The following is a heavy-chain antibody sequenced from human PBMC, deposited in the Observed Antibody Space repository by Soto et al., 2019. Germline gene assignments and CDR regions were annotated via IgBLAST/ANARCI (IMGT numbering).Heavy chain of an antibody. V-gene: IGHV3-30-3*01. Sequence: PGGSLRLSCAASGFTFSSYAMHWVRQAPGKGLEWVAVISYDGSNKYYADSVKGRFTISRDNSKNTLYLQMNSLRAEDTAVYYCASLTIFGVVTLSNYYGMDVWGQGT. CDR3: ASLTIFGVVTLSNYYGMDV. D-gene: IGHD3-3*01. CDR2: ISYDGSNK. CDR1: GFTFSSYA. J-gene: IGHJ6*02.